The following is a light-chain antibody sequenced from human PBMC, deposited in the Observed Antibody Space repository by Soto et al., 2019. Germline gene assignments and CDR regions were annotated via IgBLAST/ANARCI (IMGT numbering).Light chain of an antibody. V-gene: IGKV1-39*01. J-gene: IGKJ5*01. CDR3: QQSYSTIT. CDR2: AAS. CDR1: QSISSY. Sequence: DIQMTQSPSSLSASVGDRVTITCRASQSISSYLNWYQQKPEKAPKLLIYAASSLQSGVPSRFSGSGSGTDFTLTISSLQPEDFATYYCQQSYSTITFGQGTRLEIK.